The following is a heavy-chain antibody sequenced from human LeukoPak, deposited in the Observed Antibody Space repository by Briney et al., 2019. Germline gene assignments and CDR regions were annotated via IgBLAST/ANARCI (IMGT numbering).Heavy chain of an antibody. CDR1: GFTFSSYG. D-gene: IGHD5-18*01. Sequence: GRSLRLSCAASGFTFSSYGMHWVRQAPGKGLEWVSVIYSGGSTYYADSVKGRFTISRDNSKNTLYLQMNSLRAEDTAVYYCARDSRGYSYGSPYFDYWGQGTLVTVSS. V-gene: IGHV3-53*01. CDR2: IYSGGST. CDR3: ARDSRGYSYGSPYFDY. J-gene: IGHJ4*02.